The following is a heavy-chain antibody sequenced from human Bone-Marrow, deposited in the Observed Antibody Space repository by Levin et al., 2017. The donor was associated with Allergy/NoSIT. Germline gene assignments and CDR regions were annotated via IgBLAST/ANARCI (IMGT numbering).Heavy chain of an antibody. Sequence: GESLKISCVASGFTVGNNYMSWVRQAPGKGLEWVSVIYSGGSTYYADSVKGRFTVSRDSSKNILFLQMNRLTAEDTAVYYCAGYTAKDYWGRGTLVTVSS. CDR2: IYSGGST. D-gene: IGHD5-18*01. V-gene: IGHV3-53*01. J-gene: IGHJ4*02. CDR3: AGYTAKDY. CDR1: GFTVGNNY.